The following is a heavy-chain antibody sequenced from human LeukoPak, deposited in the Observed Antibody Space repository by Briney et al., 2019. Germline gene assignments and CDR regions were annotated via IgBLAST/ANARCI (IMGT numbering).Heavy chain of an antibody. D-gene: IGHD5-18*01. CDR1: GYTFTGYY. V-gene: IGHV1-2*02. CDR3: ARDGEIQLWLRYYYYYMDV. J-gene: IGHJ6*03. CDR2: INPNSGGT. Sequence: ASVKVSCKASGYTFTGYYMHWVRQAPGQGLEWMGWINPNSGGTNYAQKFQGRVTMTRDTSISTAYMELSRLRSDDTAVYYCARDGEIQLWLRYYYYYMDVWGKGTTVTVSS.